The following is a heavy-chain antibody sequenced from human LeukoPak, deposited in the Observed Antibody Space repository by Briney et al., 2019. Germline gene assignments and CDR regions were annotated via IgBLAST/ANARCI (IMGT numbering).Heavy chain of an antibody. CDR3: ARDGYCSGGSCYKRAFDI. D-gene: IGHD2-15*01. CDR1: GYTFTSYT. CDR2: INTGNGNT. J-gene: IGHJ3*02. V-gene: IGHV1-3*04. Sequence: ASVKVSCKASGYTFTSYTMHWVRQAPGQRLEWMGWINTGNGNTKYSQKFQGRVTMTRDMSTSTVYMELSSLRSEDTAVYYCARDGYCSGGSCYKRAFDIWGQGTMVTVSS.